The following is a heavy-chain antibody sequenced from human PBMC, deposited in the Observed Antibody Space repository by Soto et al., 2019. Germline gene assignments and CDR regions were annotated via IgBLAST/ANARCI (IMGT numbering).Heavy chain of an antibody. CDR3: VKDALWGSYRPTPNNWFDP. V-gene: IGHV3-64D*08. D-gene: IGHD3-16*02. CDR2: ISSNGGST. Sequence: GGSLRLSCSASGFTFSSYAMHWVRLAPGKGLEYVSAISSNGGSTYYADSVKGRFTTSRDNSKNTLYLQMSSLRAEDTAVYYCVKDALWGSYRPTPNNWFDPWGQGTLVTVSS. CDR1: GFTFSSYA. J-gene: IGHJ5*02.